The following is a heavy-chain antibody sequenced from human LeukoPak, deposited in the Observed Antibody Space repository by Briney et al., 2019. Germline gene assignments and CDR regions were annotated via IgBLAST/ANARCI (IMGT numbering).Heavy chain of an antibody. D-gene: IGHD2-21*02. CDR3: SRGVTDTN. CDR1: GGSFSGYY. V-gene: IGHV4-34*01. CDR2: INYSGST. J-gene: IGHJ4*02. Sequence: SETLSLTCAVYGGSFSGYYWSWIRQPPGKGLEWIGEINYSGSTSYNPSLKSRFTISLDTSKNQFSLNLSSVTAADTAVYYCSRGVTDTNWGQGTLVTVSS.